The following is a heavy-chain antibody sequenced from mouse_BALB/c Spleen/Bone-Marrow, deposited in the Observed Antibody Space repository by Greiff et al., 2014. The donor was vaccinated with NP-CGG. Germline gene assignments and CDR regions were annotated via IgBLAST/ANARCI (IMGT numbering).Heavy chain of an antibody. D-gene: IGHD2-3*01. J-gene: IGHJ4*01. Sequence: EVQLVESGPDLVKPGASVKLSCKASGYSFTGYLLNWVRQSHGKSLEWIGRINPFNGDTFYNQKFKGKATLTVDKSSTTAHMELLSLTSEDSAVYYCGRWGDGYYYAMDYWGQGTSVTVSS. CDR1: GYSFTGYL. V-gene: IGHV1-37*01. CDR2: INPFNGDT. CDR3: GRWGDGYYYAMDY.